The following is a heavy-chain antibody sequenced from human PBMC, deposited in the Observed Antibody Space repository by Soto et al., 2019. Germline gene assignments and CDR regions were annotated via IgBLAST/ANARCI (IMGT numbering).Heavy chain of an antibody. V-gene: IGHV4-59*08. CDR1: SNSIGSYS. J-gene: IGHJ4*02. D-gene: IGHD6-19*01. Sequence: QVQLQESGPGRLSPSEPLSLTSTVPSNSIGSYSWIWFRQSPGKGLEWIGYTDYSGNTNYNPSLKSRVTISGDTSKNQFSLRLSSVTAADTAVYYCARAVGDPLYYLDYWGQGTLVTVSS. CDR2: TDYSGNT. CDR3: ARAVGDPLYYLDY.